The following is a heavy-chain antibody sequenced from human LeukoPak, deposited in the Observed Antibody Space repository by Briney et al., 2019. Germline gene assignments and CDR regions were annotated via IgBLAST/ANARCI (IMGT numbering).Heavy chain of an antibody. J-gene: IGHJ4*02. Sequence: GESLKISCKGSGYSFTSYWIGWVRQMPGKGLEWMGIIYPGDSDTRYSPSFQGQVTISADKSISTAYLQWSSLKAPDTAMYYCARQFIAAADTEADFDYWGQGTLVTVSS. CDR3: ARQFIAAADTEADFDY. CDR2: IYPGDSDT. V-gene: IGHV5-51*01. CDR1: GYSFTSYW. D-gene: IGHD6-13*01.